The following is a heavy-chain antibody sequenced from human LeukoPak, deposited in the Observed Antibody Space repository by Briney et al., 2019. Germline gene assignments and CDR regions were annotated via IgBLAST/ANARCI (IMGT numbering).Heavy chain of an antibody. Sequence: GRSLRLSCAASGFTFSSYAMHWVRQAPGKGLEWVAVISYDGSNKYYADSVKGRFTISRDNSKNTLYLQMNSLRAEDTAVYYCARVKLRWLQFDAFDIWGQGTMATVSS. D-gene: IGHD5-24*01. CDR2: ISYDGSNK. J-gene: IGHJ3*02. V-gene: IGHV3-30-3*01. CDR1: GFTFSSYA. CDR3: ARVKLRWLQFDAFDI.